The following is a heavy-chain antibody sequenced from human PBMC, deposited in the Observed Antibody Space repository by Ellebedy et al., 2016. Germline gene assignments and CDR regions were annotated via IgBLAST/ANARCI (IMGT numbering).Heavy chain of an antibody. CDR2: IYHSGST. Sequence: SETLSLXXAVSGGSISSSNWWSWVRQPPGKGLEWIGEIYHSGSTNYNPSLKSRVTISVDKSKNQFSLKLSSVTAADTAIYYCARAKILTTSTLSGSGQRFSFDYWGQGFLVAVSS. J-gene: IGHJ4*02. CDR3: ARAKILTTSTLSGSGQRFSFDY. D-gene: IGHD1-14*01. CDR1: GGSISSSNW. V-gene: IGHV4-4*02.